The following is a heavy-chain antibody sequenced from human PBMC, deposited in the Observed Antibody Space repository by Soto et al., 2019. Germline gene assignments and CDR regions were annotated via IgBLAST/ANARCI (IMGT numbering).Heavy chain of an antibody. V-gene: IGHV4-59*08. CDR3: ARHLGYDSSGNFRNWFDP. CDR1: GGSISSYY. Sequence: SETLSLTCTVSGGSISSYYWSWIRQPPGKGLEWIGYIYYSGSTNYNPSLKSRVTISVDTSKSQFSLKLSSVTAADTAVYHCARHLGYDSSGNFRNWFDPWGQGTLVTVSS. CDR2: IYYSGST. D-gene: IGHD3-22*01. J-gene: IGHJ5*02.